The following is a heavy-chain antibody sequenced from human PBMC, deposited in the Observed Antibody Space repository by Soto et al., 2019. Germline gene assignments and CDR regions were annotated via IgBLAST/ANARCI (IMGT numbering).Heavy chain of an antibody. D-gene: IGHD4-17*01. J-gene: IGHJ4*02. CDR2: INHSGST. V-gene: IGHV4-34*01. CDR1: GGSFSGYY. Sequence: SETLSLTCAVYGGSFSGYYWSWIRQPPGKGLEWIGEINHSGSTNYNPSLKSRVTISVDTSKNQFSLKLSSVTAADTAVYYCARGNYGEYGNKNLDFWGQGTLVTVSS. CDR3: ARGNYGEYGNKNLDF.